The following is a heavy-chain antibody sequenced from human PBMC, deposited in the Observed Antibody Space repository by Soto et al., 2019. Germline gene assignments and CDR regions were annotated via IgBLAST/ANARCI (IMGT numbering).Heavy chain of an antibody. CDR3: AREDILGVRSFDY. Sequence: EVQLVESGGGLIQPGGSLRLSCAASGFTVSSNYMSWVRQAPGKGLEWVSYISSGSKTIYYAESVKGRFTVSRDNARNSQYLQMNSLRDEDTAVYYCAREDILGVRSFDYWGQGTLVTVSS. D-gene: IGHD3-9*01. V-gene: IGHV3-48*02. CDR2: ISSGSKTI. CDR1: GFTVSSNY. J-gene: IGHJ4*02.